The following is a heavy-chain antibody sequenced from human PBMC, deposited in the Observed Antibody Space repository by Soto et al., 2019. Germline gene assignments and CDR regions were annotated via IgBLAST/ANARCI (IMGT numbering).Heavy chain of an antibody. V-gene: IGHV2-5*02. Sequence: QITLKESGPTLVKPTQTLTLTCTFSGFSLSTSGVGVGWIRQPPGKALKWLALIYWDDYKRYSPSLKSRLTITKHTSKNPVLLTFAPMAPVDTPTFCCAHKRGYYDFWSGYAPWGQGTLVTVSS. CDR2: IYWDDYK. D-gene: IGHD3-3*01. CDR1: GFSLSTSGVG. CDR3: AHKRGYYDFWSGYAP. J-gene: IGHJ5*02.